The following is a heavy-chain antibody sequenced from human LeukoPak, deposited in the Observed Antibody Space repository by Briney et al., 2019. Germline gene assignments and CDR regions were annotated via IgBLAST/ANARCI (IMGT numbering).Heavy chain of an antibody. D-gene: IGHD1-26*01. J-gene: IGHJ4*02. CDR3: ARDRPSIVGATCFDY. CDR2: ISAYNGNT. Sequence: GASVNVSCKASGYTFASYGISWVRQAPGQGLEWMGWISAYNGNTNYAQKLQGRVTMTTDTSTSTAYMELRSLRSDDTAVYYCARDRPSIVGATCFDYWGQGTLVTVSS. V-gene: IGHV1-18*01. CDR1: GYTFASYG.